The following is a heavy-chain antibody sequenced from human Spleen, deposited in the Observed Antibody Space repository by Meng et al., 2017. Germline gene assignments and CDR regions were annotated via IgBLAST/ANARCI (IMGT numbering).Heavy chain of an antibody. J-gene: IGHJ4*02. CDR1: GDSVSSNSAA. CDR3: ARDPGYSSGWYAS. CDR2: TYYRSRWYN. D-gene: IGHD6-19*01. V-gene: IGHV6-1*01. Sequence: SCAISGDSVSSNSAAWNWIRQSPSRGLEWLGRTYYRSRWYNDYAVSVKSRITINPDTSKNHFSLQLNSVTPEDTAVYYCARDPGYSSGWYASWGQGTLVTVSS.